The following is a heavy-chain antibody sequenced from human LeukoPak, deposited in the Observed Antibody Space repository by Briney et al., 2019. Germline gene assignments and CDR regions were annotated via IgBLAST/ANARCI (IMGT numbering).Heavy chain of an antibody. CDR1: GFTFSNAW. Sequence: GGSLRLSCAASGFTFSNAWMNWVRQAPGKGLEWVGRIRSNSDGGTIDYAAPVKGRFALSRDDSKNTLYLQMNSLQTEDTAVYYCATDFYDTTWGQGTLVTVSS. D-gene: IGHD3-22*01. J-gene: IGHJ5*02. CDR2: IRSNSDGGTI. CDR3: ATDFYDTT. V-gene: IGHV3-15*07.